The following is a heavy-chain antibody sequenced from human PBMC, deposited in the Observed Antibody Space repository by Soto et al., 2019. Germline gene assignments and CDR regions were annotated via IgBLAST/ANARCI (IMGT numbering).Heavy chain of an antibody. D-gene: IGHD3-3*01. Sequence: GGSLRLSCTASGFTFGDYAMSWFRQAPGKGLEWVGFIRSKAYGGTTEYAASVKGRFTISRDDSKSIAYLQMNSLKTEDTAVYYCTRDWVTIFGVVTSNWFDPWGQGTLVTVSS. CDR1: GFTFGDYA. CDR2: IRSKAYGGTT. J-gene: IGHJ5*02. CDR3: TRDWVTIFGVVTSNWFDP. V-gene: IGHV3-49*03.